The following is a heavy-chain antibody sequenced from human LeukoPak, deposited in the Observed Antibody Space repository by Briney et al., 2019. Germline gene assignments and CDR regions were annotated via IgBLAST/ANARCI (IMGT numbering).Heavy chain of an antibody. V-gene: IGHV5-51*01. CDR1: GYSFTSYW. CDR2: IYPGDSDT. D-gene: IGHD3-10*01. CDR3: ARSDLMAYYFDY. Sequence: GESLKISCKGSGYSFTSYWIGWVRQMPGKGLEWMGIIYPGDSDTRYSPSFQGQVTISADKSISTAYLQWRSLKASNTAIYYCARSDLMAYYFDYWGQGTLVTVSS. J-gene: IGHJ4*02.